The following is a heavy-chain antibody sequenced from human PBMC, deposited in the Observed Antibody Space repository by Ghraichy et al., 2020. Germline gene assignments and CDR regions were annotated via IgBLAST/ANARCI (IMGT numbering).Heavy chain of an antibody. D-gene: IGHD1-26*01. J-gene: IGHJ5*02. CDR1: GFTFSRYD. CDR2: ILTDGSEE. V-gene: IGHV3-30*03. Sequence: GGSLRLSYAASGFTFSRYDMHWVRQAPGKGLEGVAVILTDGSEEYYADSVKGRFTISRDNSKDTLYLQMTSLRADDTAVYYCARKVESGSYRRDWLDPWGQGSLVTVSS. CDR3: ARKVESGSYRRDWLDP.